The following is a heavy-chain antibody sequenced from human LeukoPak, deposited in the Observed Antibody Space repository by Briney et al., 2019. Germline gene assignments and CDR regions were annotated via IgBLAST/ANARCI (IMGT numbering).Heavy chain of an antibody. V-gene: IGHV3-21*04. Sequence: PGGSLRLSCAASGFTFSSYSMNWVRQAPGKGLEWVSSISSSSSYIYYADSVKGRFTISRDNSKNTLYLQMNSLRAEDTAVYYCATGACGGDCYSGNTFDYWGQGTLVTVSS. CDR3: ATGACGGDCYSGNTFDY. J-gene: IGHJ4*02. D-gene: IGHD2-21*02. CDR2: ISSSSSYI. CDR1: GFTFSSYS.